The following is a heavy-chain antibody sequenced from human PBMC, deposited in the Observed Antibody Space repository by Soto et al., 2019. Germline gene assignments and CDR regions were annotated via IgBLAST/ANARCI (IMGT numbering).Heavy chain of an antibody. D-gene: IGHD3-3*01. CDR3: AKFSGSFSSGIPWERSHLYS. J-gene: IGHJ4*02. CDR2: ISGSGGST. CDR1: GFTFSSYA. V-gene: IGHV3-23*01. Sequence: EVQLLESGGGLVQPGGSLRLSCAASGFTFSSYAMSWVRQAPGKGLEWVSAISGSGGSTYYADSVKGRFTISRDNSKITLYLQMNSLTAEDTAVYYCAKFSGSFSSGIPWERSHLYSWGQGPLVTVSS.